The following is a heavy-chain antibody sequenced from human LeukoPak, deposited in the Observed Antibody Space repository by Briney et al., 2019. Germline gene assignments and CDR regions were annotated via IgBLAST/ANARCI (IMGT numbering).Heavy chain of an antibody. CDR3: ARDERYDSSGYPFDY. CDR2: ISGYNGNA. Sequence: ASVKVSCKASGYTFTSYGISWVRQAPGEGLEWMGWISGYNGNANYAQKFQGRVTMTRDTSISTAYMELSRLRSDDTAVYYCARDERYDSSGYPFDYWGQGTLVSVSS. J-gene: IGHJ4*02. V-gene: IGHV1-18*04. D-gene: IGHD3-22*01. CDR1: GYTFTSYG.